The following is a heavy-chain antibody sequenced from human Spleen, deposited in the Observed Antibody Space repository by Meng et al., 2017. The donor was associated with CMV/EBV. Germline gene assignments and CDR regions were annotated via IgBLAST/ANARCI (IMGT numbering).Heavy chain of an antibody. Sequence: SETLSLTCTVSGGSIGSTSYSWGWIRQPPGKGLEWIANIYYSGNTYYNPSLKSRVTISVDTSKNQFSLRLSSVTAADTAMYYCAREYNSGWFWIDFWGQGTLVTVSS. CDR1: GGSIGSTSYS. CDR3: AREYNSGWFWIDF. CDR2: IYYSGNT. J-gene: IGHJ4*02. V-gene: IGHV4-39*07. D-gene: IGHD6-19*01.